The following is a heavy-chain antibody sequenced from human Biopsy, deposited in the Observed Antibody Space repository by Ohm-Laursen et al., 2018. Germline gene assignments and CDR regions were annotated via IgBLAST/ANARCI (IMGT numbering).Heavy chain of an antibody. J-gene: IGHJ6*02. CDR3: ARDETGSSVLGPYYYGMDV. D-gene: IGHD3-9*01. CDR2: INPTGGTA. Sequence: ASVKVSCKASGYSFTKYYINWVRQAPGQGLEWVGIINPTGGTASYAEKFQGRVTLTRDTSTGTVYLELNSLISEDTALYYCARDETGSSVLGPYYYGMDVWGQGTTVTVSS. CDR1: GYSFTKYY. V-gene: IGHV1-46*01.